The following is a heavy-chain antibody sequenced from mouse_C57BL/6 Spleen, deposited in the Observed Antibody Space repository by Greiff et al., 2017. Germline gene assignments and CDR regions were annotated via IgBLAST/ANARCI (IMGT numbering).Heavy chain of an antibody. CDR2: IYPGDGDT. CDR1: GYAFSSYW. Sequence: QVQLKESGAELVKPGASVKISCKASGYAFSSYWMNWVKQRPGTGLEWIGQIYPGDGDTNYNGKFKGKATLTADKSSSTAYMQLSSLTSEDSAVYFCASGGLPAWFAYWGQGTLVTVSA. V-gene: IGHV1-80*01. D-gene: IGHD2-2*01. J-gene: IGHJ3*01. CDR3: ASGGLPAWFAY.